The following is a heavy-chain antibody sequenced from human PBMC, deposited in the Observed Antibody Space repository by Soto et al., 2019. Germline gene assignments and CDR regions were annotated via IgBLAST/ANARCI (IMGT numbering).Heavy chain of an antibody. Sequence: QVQLQESGPGLVKPSGTLSLTCAVSGGSISSSNWWSWVRQPPGKELEWIVEIYHSGSTNYTPSLKSRVTISIDKSKNQFSLKLSSVSAADTAVYYCARVWETVADWFDPWGQGTLVTVSS. D-gene: IGHD6-19*01. J-gene: IGHJ5*02. V-gene: IGHV4-4*02. CDR1: GGSISSSNW. CDR2: IYHSGST. CDR3: ARVWETVADWFDP.